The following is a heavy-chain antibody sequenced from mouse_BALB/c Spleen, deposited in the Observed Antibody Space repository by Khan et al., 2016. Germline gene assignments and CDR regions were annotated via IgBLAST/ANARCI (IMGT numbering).Heavy chain of an antibody. V-gene: IGHV1S56*01. CDR3: ARVYDGYSAWFGY. CDR2: IYPGDGSS. CDR1: GYTFTSYY. Sequence: VQLQESGPDLVKPGASVRMSCKASGYTFTSYYIHWVKQRPGQGLEWIGWIYPGDGSSNYNEKFKGKTTLTADKSSSTAYMLLSSLTSEDSAIYFCARVYDGYSAWFGYWGQGTLVTVSA. D-gene: IGHD2-3*01. J-gene: IGHJ3*01.